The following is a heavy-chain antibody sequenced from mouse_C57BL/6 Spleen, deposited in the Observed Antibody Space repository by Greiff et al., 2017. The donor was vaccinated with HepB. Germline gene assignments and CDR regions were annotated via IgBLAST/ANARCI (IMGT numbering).Heavy chain of an antibody. J-gene: IGHJ4*01. CDR1: GYTFTSYW. CDR3: ARSPKLGRGYAMDY. D-gene: IGHD4-1*01. Sequence: QVQLQQPGAELVKPGASVKLSCKASGYTFTSYWMHWVKQRPGRGLEWIGRIDPNSGGTKYNEKFKSKATLTVDKPSSTACMQLSSLTSEDSAVYYCARSPKLGRGYAMDYWGQGTSVTVSS. V-gene: IGHV1-72*01. CDR2: IDPNSGGT.